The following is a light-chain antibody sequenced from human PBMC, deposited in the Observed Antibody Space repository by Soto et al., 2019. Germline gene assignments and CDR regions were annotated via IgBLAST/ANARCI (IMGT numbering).Light chain of an antibody. J-gene: IGLJ3*02. CDR2: EVT. Sequence: QAVVTQPASVSGSPGQSITISCTGTSSDVGSYNLVSWYQQHPGKAPKLMIYEVTTRPSGVSNRFSGSKSGNTASLTISGLQAEDEADYYCCSYAGSSTWVFGGGTKLTVL. CDR1: SSDVGSYNL. V-gene: IGLV2-23*02. CDR3: CSYAGSSTWV.